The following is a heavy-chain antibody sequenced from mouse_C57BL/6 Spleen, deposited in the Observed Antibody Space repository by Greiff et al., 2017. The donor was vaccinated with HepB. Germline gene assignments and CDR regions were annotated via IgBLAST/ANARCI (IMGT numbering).Heavy chain of an antibody. V-gene: IGHV3-6*01. J-gene: IGHJ4*01. Sequence: ESGPGLVKPSQSLSLTCSVTGYSITSGYYWNWIRQFPGNKLEWMGYISYDGSNNYNPSLKNRISITRATSKNQFFLKLNSVTTEDTATYYCARDQYYYAMDYWGQGTSVTVSS. CDR1: GYSITSGYY. CDR2: ISYDGSN. CDR3: ARDQYYYAMDY.